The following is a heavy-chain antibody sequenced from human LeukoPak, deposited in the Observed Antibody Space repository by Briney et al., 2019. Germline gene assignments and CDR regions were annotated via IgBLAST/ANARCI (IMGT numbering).Heavy chain of an antibody. V-gene: IGHV3-53*05. D-gene: IGHD4-17*01. CDR1: GFTFSSYA. J-gene: IGHJ6*02. CDR3: ARGGAAAGYYYYGMDV. CDR2: IYSGGST. Sequence: GGSLRLSCAASGFTFSSYAMDWVRQAPGKGLEWVSVIYSGGSTYYADSVKGRFTISRDNSKNTLYLQMNSLRAEDTAVYYCARGGAAAGYYYYGMDVWGQGTTVTVSS.